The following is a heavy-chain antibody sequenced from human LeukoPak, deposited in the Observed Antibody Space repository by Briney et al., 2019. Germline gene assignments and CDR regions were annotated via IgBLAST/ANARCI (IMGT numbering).Heavy chain of an antibody. CDR2: IYYSGST. CDR1: GGSISSYY. D-gene: IGHD2-2*03. CDR3: ARDRGYCSSTSCYPDYYYGMDV. V-gene: IGHV4-59*01. J-gene: IGHJ6*02. Sequence: SETLSLTCTVSGGSISSYYWSWIRQPPGKGLEWIGYIYYSGSTNYNPSLKSRVTISVDTSKNQFSLKLSSVTAAGTAVYYCARDRGYCSSTSCYPDYYYGMDVWGQGTTVTVSS.